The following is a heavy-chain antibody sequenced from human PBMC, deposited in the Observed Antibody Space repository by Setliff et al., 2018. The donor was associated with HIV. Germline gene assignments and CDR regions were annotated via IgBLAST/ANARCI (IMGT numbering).Heavy chain of an antibody. CDR2: IYHSGST. V-gene: IGHV4-4*02. D-gene: IGHD6-6*01. CDR3: ARGYSSLLGWFDP. J-gene: IGHJ5*02. CDR1: GGSISSSNW. Sequence: SETLSLTCAVSGGSISSSNWWSWVRQPPGKGLEWIGEIYHSGSTNYNPSLKSRVTISVDKSKNQFSLKLSSVTAADTAVYYCARGYSSLLGWFDPWGQGTLVTVSS.